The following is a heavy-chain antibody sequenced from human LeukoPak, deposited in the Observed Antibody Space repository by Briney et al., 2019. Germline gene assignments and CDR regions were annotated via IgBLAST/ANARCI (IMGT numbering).Heavy chain of an antibody. CDR2: ITSKSGFI. CDR3: AKDLYTYTLQYFHH. J-gene: IGHJ1*01. D-gene: IGHD1-14*01. CDR1: GFTLDDYA. Sequence: GGSLRLSCAASGFTLDDYAMHWVRQAPGKGLEWVSGITSKSGFIAYGDSVKGRFTVSRDIANNSLYLQMNGLRPDDTAVYYCAKDLYTYTLQYFHHWARAPWSPSPQ. V-gene: IGHV3-9*01.